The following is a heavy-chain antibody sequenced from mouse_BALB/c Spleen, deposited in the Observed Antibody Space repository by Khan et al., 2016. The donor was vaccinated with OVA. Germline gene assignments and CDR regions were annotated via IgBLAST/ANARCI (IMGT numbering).Heavy chain of an antibody. CDR2: IWSGGST. V-gene: IGHV2-6-4*01. J-gene: IGHJ4*01. CDR1: GFSLSRYS. D-gene: IGHD2-10*02. CDR3: ARKKYGNYVSLDY. Sequence: VPLQESGPGLVAPSQSLSITCTVSGFSLSRYSVHWVRQPPGKGLEWLGMIWSGGSTDYNSALESRLSISKDNSKSQVFLKMNSLQTDDTAMYYCARKKYGNYVSLDYWGQGTSVTVSS.